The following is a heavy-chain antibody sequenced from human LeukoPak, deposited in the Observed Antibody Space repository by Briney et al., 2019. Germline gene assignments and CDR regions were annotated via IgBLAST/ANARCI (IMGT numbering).Heavy chain of an antibody. CDR2: IWYDGSNK. D-gene: IGHD6-13*01. CDR3: ARGQQLVRQKYYYYYGMDV. V-gene: IGHV3-33*01. CDR1: GFTFSSYG. J-gene: IGHJ6*04. Sequence: PGGSLRLSCAASGFTFSSYGMHWVRQAPGKGLEWVAVIWYDGSNKYYADSVKGRFTISRDNSKNTLYLQMNSLGAEDTAVYYCARGQQLVRQKYYYYYGMDVWGKGTTVTVSS.